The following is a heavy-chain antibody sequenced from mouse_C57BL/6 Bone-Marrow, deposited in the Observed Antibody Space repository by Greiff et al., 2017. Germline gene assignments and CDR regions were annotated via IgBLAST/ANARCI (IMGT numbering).Heavy chain of an antibody. CDR3: NPLYSNYGFDD. D-gene: IGHD2-5*01. Sequence: VQLQQSGAELVKPGASVKISCKASGYAFSSYWMNWVKQRPGTGLEWIGQIYPGDGDTNYNGKFKGKATLTADKSSSTAYMQLSSLTSEDSAVYFCNPLYSNYGFDDWGQGTTLTVSS. CDR2: IYPGDGDT. J-gene: IGHJ2*01. V-gene: IGHV1-80*01. CDR1: GYAFSSYW.